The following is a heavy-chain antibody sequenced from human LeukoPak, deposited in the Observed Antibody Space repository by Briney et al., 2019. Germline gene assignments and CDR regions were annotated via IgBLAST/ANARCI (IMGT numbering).Heavy chain of an antibody. CDR3: ARDLITNGMDV. V-gene: IGHV3-21*01. Sequence: GGSLRLSCTASRFTFNTYKMHWVRQAPGRGLEWVSSVSSTSSFIYYADSVKGRFTISRDNAKNSLYLQMNSLRAEDTAVYYCARDLITNGMDVWGQGTTVTVSS. D-gene: IGHD3-3*01. J-gene: IGHJ6*02. CDR1: RFTFNTYK. CDR2: VSSTSSFI.